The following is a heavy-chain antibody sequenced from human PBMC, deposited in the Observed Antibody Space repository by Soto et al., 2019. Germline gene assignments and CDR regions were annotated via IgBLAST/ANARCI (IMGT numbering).Heavy chain of an antibody. V-gene: IGHV3-74*01. Sequence: PGGSLRLSCAASGFTFSSYWMHWVRQAPGKGLVWVSRINSDGSSTSYADSVKGRFTISRDNAKNTLYLQMTSQRAEDTAVYYCARGSDFWSGYYPYYYYGMDVWGQGTTVTVYS. CDR1: GFTFSSYW. CDR2: INSDGSST. D-gene: IGHD3-3*01. CDR3: ARGSDFWSGYYPYYYYGMDV. J-gene: IGHJ6*02.